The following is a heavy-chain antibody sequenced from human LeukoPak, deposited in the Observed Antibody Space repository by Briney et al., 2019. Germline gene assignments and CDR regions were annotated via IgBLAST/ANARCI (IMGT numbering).Heavy chain of an antibody. J-gene: IGHJ5*02. CDR1: AFTFSSYS. V-gene: IGHV4-59*01. CDR2: IFYSGST. CDR3: ARVFSYPLRAPFDP. D-gene: IGHD3-3*01. Sequence: GSLRLSCVASAFTFSSYSMNWVRQPPGKGLEWIGYIFYSGSTNYNPSLKSRVTISVDTSKNQFSLKLSSVTAADTAVYYCARVFSYPLRAPFDPWGQGTLVTVSS.